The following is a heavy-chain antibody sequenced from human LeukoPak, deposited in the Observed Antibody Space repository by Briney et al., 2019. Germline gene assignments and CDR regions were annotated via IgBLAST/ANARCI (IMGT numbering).Heavy chain of an antibody. V-gene: IGHV4-59*08. D-gene: IGHD5-24*01. Sequence: PSETLSLTCTVSGGSISSYYWSWIRQPPGKGLEWIGYIYYSGSTNYNPSLKSRVTISVDTSKNQFSLKLSSVTAADTAVYYCAAVEMATMGLGYWGQGALVTVSS. CDR2: IYYSGST. CDR3: AAVEMATMGLGY. J-gene: IGHJ4*02. CDR1: GGSISSYY.